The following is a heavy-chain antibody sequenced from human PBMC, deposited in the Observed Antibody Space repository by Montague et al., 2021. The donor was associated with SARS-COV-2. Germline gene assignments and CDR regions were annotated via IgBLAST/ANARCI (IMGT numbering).Heavy chain of an antibody. V-gene: IGHV4-34*01. D-gene: IGHD3-10*01. CDR1: GGSFSTYS. Sequence: SETLSLTCAVHGGSFSTYSWNWIRQPPGKGLEWIGEINHGGSTNYSPSLKGRVTISADTSKNQFSLKLTSVAAADTAVYYCARLGDGVVPSPILGVGPYYSYYYMDVWGRGTPVTVSS. CDR2: INHGGST. J-gene: IGHJ6*03. CDR3: ARLGDGVVPSPILGVGPYYSYYYMDV.